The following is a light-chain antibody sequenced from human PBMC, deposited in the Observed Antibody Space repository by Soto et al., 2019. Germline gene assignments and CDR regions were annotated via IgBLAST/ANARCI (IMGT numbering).Light chain of an antibody. V-gene: IGKV1-8*01. J-gene: IGKJ1*01. CDR3: QQYYSYPRT. Sequence: AIRMTQSPSSLSASTGDRVTITCRASNGISSYLAWYQQKPGKAPKLLIYAASPLQSGVPSRFSGSGSGTDFTLTISCLQPEDFATYYCQQYYSYPRTFGQGTKLDIK. CDR2: AAS. CDR1: NGISSY.